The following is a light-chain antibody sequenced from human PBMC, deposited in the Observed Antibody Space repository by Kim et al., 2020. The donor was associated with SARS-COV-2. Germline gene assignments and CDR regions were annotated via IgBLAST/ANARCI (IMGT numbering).Light chain of an antibody. Sequence: DIQMTQSPSSLSASVGDRVTITCRASQSISSYLNWYQQKPGKAPKLLIYGASSLQSGVPSRFSGSGSGTDFTLTISSLQPEDFATYYCQQSYSTPLTFGGGPRWIS. CDR1: QSISSY. J-gene: IGKJ4*01. V-gene: IGKV1-39*01. CDR3: QQSYSTPLT. CDR2: GAS.